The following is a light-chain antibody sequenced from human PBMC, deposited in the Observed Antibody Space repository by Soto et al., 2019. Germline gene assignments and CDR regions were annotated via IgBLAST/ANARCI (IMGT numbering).Light chain of an antibody. CDR2: DAS. J-gene: IGKJ1*01. V-gene: IGKV1-5*01. CDR1: QSISNW. Sequence: DIQITQSPASLCAALVDRVTITCRASQSISNWLAWYQQRPGKAPKLLIYDASSLDSGVPSRFSGSGSGTEFVLSISSLQPDDFATYYCQQYNSYSPTFGQGTKVDIK. CDR3: QQYNSYSPT.